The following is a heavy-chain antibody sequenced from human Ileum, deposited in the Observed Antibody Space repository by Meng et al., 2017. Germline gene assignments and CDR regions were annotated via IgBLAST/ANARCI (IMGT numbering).Heavy chain of an antibody. D-gene: IGHD3-10*01. J-gene: IGHJ5*02. Sequence: GESLKISCAASGFTFDEYSMNWVRQTPGKGLEWVSGINWNGASTSYADSVKGRFSISRDNAKNSLYLQMHSLGAEDTAFYYCVREFYSSGSYYDNYFDPWGQGTLVTVSS. CDR2: INWNGAST. V-gene: IGHV3-20*04. CDR1: GFTFDEYS. CDR3: VREFYSSGSYYDNYFDP.